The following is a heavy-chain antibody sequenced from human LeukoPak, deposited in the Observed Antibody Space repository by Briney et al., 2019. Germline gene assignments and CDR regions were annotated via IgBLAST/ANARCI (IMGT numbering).Heavy chain of an antibody. CDR3: ARATVSSYYYGMDV. CDR1: GGTFSSYA. Sequence: ASVKVSCKASGGTFSSYAISWVRQAPGQGLEWMGRIIPILGIANYAQKFQGRVTITADKSTSTAYMELSSLRSEDTAVYYCARATVSSYYYGMDVGGQGTTVTVS. V-gene: IGHV1-69*04. CDR2: IIPILGIA. D-gene: IGHD4-11*01. J-gene: IGHJ6*02.